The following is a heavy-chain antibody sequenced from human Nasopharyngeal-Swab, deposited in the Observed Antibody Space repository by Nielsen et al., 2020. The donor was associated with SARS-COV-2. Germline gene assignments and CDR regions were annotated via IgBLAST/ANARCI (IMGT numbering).Heavy chain of an antibody. J-gene: IGHJ6*02. CDR2: TRHSGSG. Sequence: VRQAPGKGLEWIGETRHSGSGNYKPSLNSRVSMSVDASKNQFSLKLDSGTAADTAVYYCARGGRHGCSSANRPCAIDVWGQGATVTVSS. CDR3: ARGGRHGCSSANRPCAIDV. V-gene: IGHV4-4*02. D-gene: IGHD2-2*01.